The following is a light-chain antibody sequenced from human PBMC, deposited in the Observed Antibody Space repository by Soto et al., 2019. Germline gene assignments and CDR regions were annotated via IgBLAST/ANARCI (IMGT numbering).Light chain of an antibody. CDR3: QQSFSDPRT. CDR1: ETIIDY. CDR2: SAS. V-gene: IGKV1-39*01. Sequence: DIQMSQSPSSLSASVGDSVTITCRASETIIDYLNWYQQQPGEAPTHLIFSASSLHSWVPSRFRGSGSGTHFTLTISSLQPEDVATDFCQQSFSDPRTFGQGTKLQAK. J-gene: IGKJ2*01.